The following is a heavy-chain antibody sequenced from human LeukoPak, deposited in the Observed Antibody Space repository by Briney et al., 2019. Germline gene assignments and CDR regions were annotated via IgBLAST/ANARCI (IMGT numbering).Heavy chain of an antibody. D-gene: IGHD2-2*01. CDR1: GFSFSSYW. CDR2: IKGDGNGN. J-gene: IGHJ5*02. Sequence: GASLRLSCAASGFSFSSYWMSWVRQAPGKGLEWVANIKGDGNGNNYVDSVKGRFTISRDNAKNSLYLQMNSLRAEDTAVYYCARESWSSLTWGQGTLVTVSS. CDR3: ARESWSSLT. V-gene: IGHV3-7*01.